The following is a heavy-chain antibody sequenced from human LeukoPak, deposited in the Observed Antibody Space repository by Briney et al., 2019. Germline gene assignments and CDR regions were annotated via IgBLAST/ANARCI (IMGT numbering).Heavy chain of an antibody. CDR1: GFTFGSYW. V-gene: IGHV3-7*01. CDR3: ARERSDYYYYMDV. CDR2: IKQDGSRK. D-gene: IGHD1-26*01. Sequence: GGSLRLSCAASGFTFGSYWMNWVRQAPGKGLEWVANIKQDGSRKYYVDSVKGRFTISRDNARNSLYLQMNSLRAEDTAVYYCARERSDYYYYMDVWGKGTTVTVSS. J-gene: IGHJ6*03.